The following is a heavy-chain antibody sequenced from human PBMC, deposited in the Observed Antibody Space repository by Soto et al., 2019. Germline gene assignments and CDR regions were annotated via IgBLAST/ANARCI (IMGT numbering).Heavy chain of an antibody. D-gene: IGHD3-10*01. V-gene: IGHV3-30-3*01. CDR2: ISYDGSNK. Sequence: GGSLRLSCGASGFTFSSYAMHWVRQAPGKGLEWVAVISYDGSNKYYADSVKGRFTISRDNSKNTLYLQMNSLRAEDTAVYYCARVRGEVGYYYYGMDVWAKGPRSPSP. CDR3: ARVRGEVGYYYYGMDV. CDR1: GFTFSSYA. J-gene: IGHJ6*02.